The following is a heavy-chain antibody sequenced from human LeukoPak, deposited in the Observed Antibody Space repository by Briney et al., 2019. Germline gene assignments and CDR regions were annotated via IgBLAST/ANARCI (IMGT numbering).Heavy chain of an antibody. J-gene: IGHJ5*02. CDR1: GYTFTGYY. V-gene: IGHV1-2*02. CDR2: INPNSGGT. CDR3: ASYPLNYYDSSGPRDWFDP. Sequence: ASVTVSCKASGYTFTGYYMHWVRQAPGQGLEWMGWINPNSGGTNYAQKFQGRVTMTRDTSISTAYMELSRLRSDDTAVYYCASYPLNYYDSSGPRDWFDPWGQGTLVTVSS. D-gene: IGHD3-22*01.